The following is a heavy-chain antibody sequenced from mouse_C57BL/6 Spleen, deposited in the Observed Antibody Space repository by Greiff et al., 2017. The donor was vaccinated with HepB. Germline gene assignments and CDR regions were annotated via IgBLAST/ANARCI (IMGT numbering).Heavy chain of an antibody. D-gene: IGHD2-4*01. V-gene: IGHV1-47*01. CDR1: GYTFTTYP. CDR2: FHPYNDDT. Sequence: QVQLKESGAELVKPGASVKMSCKASGYTFTTYPIEWMKQNHGKSLEWIGNFHPYNDDTKYNEKFKGKATLTVDKSSSTVYLELSRLTSDDSAVYYCARGIYYDYDGGAMDYWGQGTSVTVSS. CDR3: ARGIYYDYDGGAMDY. J-gene: IGHJ4*01.